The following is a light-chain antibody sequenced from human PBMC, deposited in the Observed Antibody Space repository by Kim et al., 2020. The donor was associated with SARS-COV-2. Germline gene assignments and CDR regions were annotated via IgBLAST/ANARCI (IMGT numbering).Light chain of an antibody. CDR2: SKN. J-gene: IGLJ2*01. CDR1: SLRSYY. V-gene: IGLV3-19*01. CDR3: NSRDSNDNVV. Sequence: VVWGQTGRRTCQGNSLRSYYATWYQQKPGQAPILVIYSKNNRPSGIPDRSSGSSSGNTASSTITGTQAGDEADYYCNSRDSNDNVVFGGGTKLTVL.